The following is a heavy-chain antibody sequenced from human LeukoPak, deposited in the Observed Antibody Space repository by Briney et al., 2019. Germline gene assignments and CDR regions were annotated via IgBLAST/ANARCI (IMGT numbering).Heavy chain of an antibody. Sequence: GGSRRLSCAASGFTVSSNYMSWVRQAPGKGLEWVSVIYSGGSTYYADSVKGRFTISRDNFKTTLYLQMNSLRAEDTAVYYCASPHGLAGTDSFDIWGQGTMVTVSS. CDR1: GFTVSSNY. J-gene: IGHJ3*02. CDR3: ASPHGLAGTDSFDI. V-gene: IGHV3-53*01. D-gene: IGHD1-1*01. CDR2: IYSGGST.